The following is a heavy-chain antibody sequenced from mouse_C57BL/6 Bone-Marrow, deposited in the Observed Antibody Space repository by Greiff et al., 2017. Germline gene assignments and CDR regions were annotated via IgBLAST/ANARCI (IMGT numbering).Heavy chain of an antibody. CDR2: IDPSDSYT. V-gene: IGHV1-50*01. CDR3: AYDSHWYFDV. CDR1: GYTFTSYW. D-gene: IGHD2-12*01. Sequence: VQLQQPGAELVKPGASVKLSCKASGYTFTSYWMQWVKQRPGQGLEWIGEIDPSDSYTNYNQKFKGKATLTVDTSSSTAYMQLSSLTSEDSAVYYCAYDSHWYFDVWGTGTTVTVSS. J-gene: IGHJ1*03.